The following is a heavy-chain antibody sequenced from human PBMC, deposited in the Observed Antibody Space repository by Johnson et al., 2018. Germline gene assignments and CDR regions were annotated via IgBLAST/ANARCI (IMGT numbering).Heavy chain of an antibody. CDR3: ARDAWDSSSWYSSQHSYYYAMDV. D-gene: IGHD6-13*01. CDR2: IITIFGSA. CDR1: GGTFSSYA. Sequence: QVQLVQSGAEVKKPGSSVKVSCKASGGTFSSYAISWVRQAPGQGLEWMGGIITIFGSANYAQKFQGRVTTTAAEPPRTAYMELSSLRAADTAVYYCARDAWDSSSWYSSQHSYYYAMDVWGQGTTVTVSS. V-gene: IGHV1-69*12. J-gene: IGHJ6*02.